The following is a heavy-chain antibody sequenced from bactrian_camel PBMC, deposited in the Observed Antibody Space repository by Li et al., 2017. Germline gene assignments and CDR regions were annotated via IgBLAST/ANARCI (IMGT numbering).Heavy chain of an antibody. Sequence: QLVESGGGTVQPGGSLKLSCTVAGLPQDPYCLIWFRQAPGEAREDVAHIDSDGRSDFGTSSYADSVKGRFAVSLNSAKNTLYLHMNSLKPDDTAMYICAVADSAGDCYSASEYNYWGQGTQVTVS. V-gene: IGHV3S26*01. CDR3: AVADSAGDCYSASEYNY. J-gene: IGHJ4*01. CDR1: GLPQDPYC. D-gene: IGHD2*01. CDR2: IDSDGRSDFGTS.